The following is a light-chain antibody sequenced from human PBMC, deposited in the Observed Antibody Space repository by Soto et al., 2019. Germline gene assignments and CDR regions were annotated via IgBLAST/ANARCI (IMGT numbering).Light chain of an antibody. Sequence: QSVLTQPPSASGSPGQSVTISCTGTSSDVGGYDYVSWYQQHPGKAPKLMIYEVTKRPSGVPDRFSGSKSGNTASLTVSGLQAEDEADYYCCSYAGSNNPYVFGTGTKLTVL. J-gene: IGLJ1*01. V-gene: IGLV2-8*01. CDR3: CSYAGSNNPYV. CDR1: SSDVGGYDY. CDR2: EVT.